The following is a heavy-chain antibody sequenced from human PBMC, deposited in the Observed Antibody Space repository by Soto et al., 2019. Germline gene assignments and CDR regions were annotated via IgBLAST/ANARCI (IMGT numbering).Heavy chain of an antibody. CDR1: GGSVSSCCNY. V-gene: IGHV4-39*01. CDR2: IHNSGST. D-gene: IGHD6-6*01. Sequence: QPQLQESGPGLVKPSETLSLTCTVSGGSVSSCCNYWGWVRHPPGKGLEWIGSIHNSGSTSYNPSLKSRVSISVDTPKNQFSLNLTSVTAADTAVYYCTRGLSSPSATGIWGQGTLVTVSS. J-gene: IGHJ4*02. CDR3: TRGLSSPSATGI.